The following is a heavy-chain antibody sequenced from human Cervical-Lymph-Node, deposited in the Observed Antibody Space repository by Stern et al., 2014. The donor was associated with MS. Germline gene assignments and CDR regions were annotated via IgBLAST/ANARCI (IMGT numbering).Heavy chain of an antibody. CDR2: ISAYNGNT. V-gene: IGHV1-18*01. Sequence: VQLEESGAEVKKPGASVKVSCKASGYTFTSYGISCVRQAPGQGLEWMGWISAYNGNTNYAQKLQGRVTMTTDTSTSTAYMELRSLRSDDTAVYYCARVTYYDILTGYFGWFDYWGQGTLVTVSS. D-gene: IGHD3-9*01. CDR3: ARVTYYDILTGYFGWFDY. CDR1: GYTFTSYG. J-gene: IGHJ4*02.